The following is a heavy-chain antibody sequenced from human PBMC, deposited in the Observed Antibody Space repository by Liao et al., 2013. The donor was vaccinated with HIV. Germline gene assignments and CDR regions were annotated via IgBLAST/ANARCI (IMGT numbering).Heavy chain of an antibody. CDR3: VRGGFVGFFKDDPFDI. CDR1: GGSISSGSYY. V-gene: IGHV4-39*07. Sequence: QVQLQESGPGLVKPSQTLSLTCSVSGGSISSGSYYWGWIRQPPGKGLEWIGSMDYSGSTYDNPSLQSRVTISIDTSKNQFSLKLTSVTAADTAVYYCVRGGFVGFFKDDPFDIWGQGTMVTVS. D-gene: IGHD2-15*01. CDR2: MDYSGST. J-gene: IGHJ3*02.